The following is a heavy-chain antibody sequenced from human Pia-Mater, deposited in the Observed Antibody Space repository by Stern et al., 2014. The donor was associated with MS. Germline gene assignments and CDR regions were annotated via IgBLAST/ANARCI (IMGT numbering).Heavy chain of an antibody. J-gene: IGHJ4*02. CDR2: ISTESSYI. V-gene: IGHV3-21*01. CDR1: GFPFDTYT. Sequence: VQLVESGGRLVKPGESLTLSCAASGFPFDTYTMHWVRQSPGRGLEWISSISTESSYINYAASVKGRFTISRDNANNSLYLQMNSLRPEDTAVYYCARRAGGLIAAGSLGYWGQGILVTVSS. CDR3: ARRAGGLIAAGSLGY. D-gene: IGHD6-25*01.